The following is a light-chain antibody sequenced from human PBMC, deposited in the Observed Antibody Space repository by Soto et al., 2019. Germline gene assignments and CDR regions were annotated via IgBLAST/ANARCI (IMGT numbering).Light chain of an antibody. CDR3: QQRSNWPRT. V-gene: IGKV3D-20*02. Sequence: EIVFTQSPCTLSLSPGERATLSCRASQAVSSNSLAWYQQKPGQAPRLLIYGASNRATGIPDRFSGSGSGTDFTLTISSLEPEDLAVYYCQQRSNWPRTFGQGTKVDIK. J-gene: IGKJ1*01. CDR2: GAS. CDR1: QAVSSNS.